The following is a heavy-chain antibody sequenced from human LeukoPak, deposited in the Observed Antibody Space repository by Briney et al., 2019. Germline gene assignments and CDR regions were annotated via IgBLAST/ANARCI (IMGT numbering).Heavy chain of an antibody. CDR1: GGSISSYY. V-gene: IGHV4-59*01. CDR2: IYYSGST. D-gene: IGHD3-9*01. CDR3: ARGGRYFDWFDAFDI. J-gene: IGHJ3*02. Sequence: PSETLPLTCTVSGGSISSYYWSWIRQPPGKGLEWIGYIYYSGSTSYNPSLKSRVTISVDTSKNQFSLKLSSVTAADTAVYYCARGGRYFDWFDAFDIWGQGTMVTVSS.